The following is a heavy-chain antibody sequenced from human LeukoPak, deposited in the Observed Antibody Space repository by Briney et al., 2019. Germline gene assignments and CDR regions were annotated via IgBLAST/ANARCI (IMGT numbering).Heavy chain of an antibody. CDR2: ISGSGGST. CDR1: GFTLSSYA. CDR3: AKTPPDYYDSSGYYGSFDY. D-gene: IGHD3-22*01. J-gene: IGHJ4*02. Sequence: GGSLTLSCAASGFTLSSYAMSWVRQAPGKGLEWVSAISGSGGSTYYADSVKGRFTISRDNSKNTLYLQMNSLRAEDTAVYYCAKTPPDYYDSSGYYGSFDYWGQGTLVTVSS. V-gene: IGHV3-23*01.